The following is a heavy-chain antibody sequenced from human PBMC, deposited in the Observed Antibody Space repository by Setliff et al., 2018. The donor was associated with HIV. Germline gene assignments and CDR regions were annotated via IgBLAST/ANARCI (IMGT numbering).Heavy chain of an antibody. J-gene: IGHJ4*02. CDR3: STDLPSSGFFPDY. CDR1: GFTFSKAW. CDR2: IKSRTVTETT. V-gene: IGHV3-15*01. D-gene: IGHD6-19*01. Sequence: GGSLRLSCAAAGFTFSKAWMSWFRQTPGKGLEWVGRIKSRTVTETTAYAAPLKGRFTISRDDSKNTLYLQMNSLKTEDTAVYYCSTDLPSSGFFPDYWGQGTLVTVSS.